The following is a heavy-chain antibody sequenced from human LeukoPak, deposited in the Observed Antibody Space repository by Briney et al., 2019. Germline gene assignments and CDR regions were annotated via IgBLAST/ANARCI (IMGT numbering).Heavy chain of an antibody. CDR3: AKDTGYSGYGYFDY. CDR2: ISWNSGSI. V-gene: IGHV3-9*01. J-gene: IGHJ4*02. CDR1: GFTFDDYA. Sequence: PGRSLRLSCAASGFTFDDYAMHWVRQAPGKGLEWVSGISWNSGSIGYADSMKGRFTISRDNAKNSLYLQMNSLRAEDTALYYCAKDTGYSGYGYFDYWGQGTLVTVSS. D-gene: IGHD5-12*01.